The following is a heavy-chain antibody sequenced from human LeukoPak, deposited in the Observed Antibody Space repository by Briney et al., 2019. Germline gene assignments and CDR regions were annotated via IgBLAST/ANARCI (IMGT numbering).Heavy chain of an antibody. V-gene: IGHV4-34*01. J-gene: IGHJ3*02. CDR3: AREWTTWGAFDI. D-gene: IGHD2/OR15-2a*01. CDR1: GGSFTAYY. CDR2: INHSGTT. Sequence: SETLSLTCGVYGGSFTAYYWSWIRQPPGKGLEWIGEINHSGTTTYNPSLKSRVTISVDTSKNQFSMKLSSVTAADAAVYFCAREWTTWGAFDIWGQGTMVTVSS.